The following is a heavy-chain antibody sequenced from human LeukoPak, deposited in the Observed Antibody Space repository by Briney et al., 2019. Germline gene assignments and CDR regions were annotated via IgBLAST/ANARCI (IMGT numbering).Heavy chain of an antibody. J-gene: IGHJ5*02. CDR3: ARPYYYDSRIDP. V-gene: IGHV4-30-4*01. Sequence: SQTLSLTCTVSGGSISSGDYYWSWIRQPPGKGPEWIGYMYYSGSTYYNPSLKSRVTISVDTSKNQFSLKLSSMTAADTAVYYCARPYYYDSRIDPWGQGTLVTVSS. CDR1: GGSISSGDYY. D-gene: IGHD3-22*01. CDR2: MYYSGST.